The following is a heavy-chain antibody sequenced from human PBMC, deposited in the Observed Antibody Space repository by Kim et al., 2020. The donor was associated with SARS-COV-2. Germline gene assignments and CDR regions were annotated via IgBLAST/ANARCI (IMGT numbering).Heavy chain of an antibody. CDR1: GFTFSSYA. V-gene: IGHV3-23*01. D-gene: IGHD4-4*01. CDR2: ISGSGGST. Sequence: GGSLRLSCAASGFTFSSYAMSWVRQAPGKGLEWVSAISGSGGSTYYADSVKGRFTISRDNSKNTLYLQMNSLRAEDTAVYYCAKRPKTTVTPNYYYYMDVWGKGTTVTVSS. J-gene: IGHJ6*03. CDR3: AKRPKTTVTPNYYYYMDV.